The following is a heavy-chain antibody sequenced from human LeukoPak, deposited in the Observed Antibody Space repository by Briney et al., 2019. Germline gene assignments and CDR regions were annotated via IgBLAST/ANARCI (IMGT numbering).Heavy chain of an antibody. CDR1: GYTFTSYG. J-gene: IGHJ6*04. CDR3: AREAEIVVVPAAPNYYYYYGMDV. CDR2: ISAYNGNT. D-gene: IGHD2-2*01. Sequence: ASVKVSCKASGYTFTSYGISWERQAPGQGLEWMGWISAYNGNTNYAQKLQGRVTMTTDTSTSTAYMELRSLRSDDTVVYYCAREAEIVVVPAAPNYYYYYGMDVWGKGTTVTVSS. V-gene: IGHV1-18*04.